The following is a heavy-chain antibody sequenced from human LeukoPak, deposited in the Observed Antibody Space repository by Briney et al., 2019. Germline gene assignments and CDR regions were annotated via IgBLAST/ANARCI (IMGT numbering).Heavy chain of an antibody. Sequence: SETLSLTCTVSGGSISSSSYFWGWTRQPPGKGLEWIGTIFYRGNTYYNPSLKSRVIISVDTSKNQCSLKLNSVTAADTAVYYCARARGSNDVFDIWGQGTLVTVSS. CDR1: GGSISSSSYF. D-gene: IGHD3-16*01. CDR2: IFYRGNT. V-gene: IGHV4-39*02. CDR3: ARARGSNDVFDI. J-gene: IGHJ3*02.